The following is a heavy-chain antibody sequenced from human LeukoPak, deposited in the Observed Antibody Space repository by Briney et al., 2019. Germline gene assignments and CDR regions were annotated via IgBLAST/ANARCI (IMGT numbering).Heavy chain of an antibody. J-gene: IGHJ4*02. CDR3: AKGGGYSSSWYLYFDY. CDR1: GFTFDDYA. D-gene: IGHD6-13*01. CDR2: ISWNSGSI. V-gene: IGHV3-9*01. Sequence: GGSLRLSCAASGFTFDDYAMHWVRQAPGKGLEWVSGISWNSGSIGYADSVKGRFTISRDNAKNSLYLQMNSLRAEDTALYYWAKGGGYSSSWYLYFDYWGQGTLVTVSS.